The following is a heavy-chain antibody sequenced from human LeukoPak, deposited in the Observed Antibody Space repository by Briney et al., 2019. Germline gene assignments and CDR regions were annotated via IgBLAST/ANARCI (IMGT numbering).Heavy chain of an antibody. V-gene: IGHV3-23*01. D-gene: IGHD1-26*01. Sequence: GGSLRLSCAASGFTFSSYAMSWVRQAPGKGLEWVSGISASGGVTYSAESVRGRFTISRDNSKNTLYLQMNSLRVDDTAAYYCATISGSFEYLDYWGQGTLVTVSS. J-gene: IGHJ4*02. CDR2: ISASGGVT. CDR1: GFTFSSYA. CDR3: ATISGSFEYLDY.